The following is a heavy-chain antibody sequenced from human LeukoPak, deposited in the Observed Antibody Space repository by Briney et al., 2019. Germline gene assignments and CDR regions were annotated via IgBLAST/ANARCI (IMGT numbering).Heavy chain of an antibody. J-gene: IGHJ2*01. D-gene: IGHD6-13*01. CDR3: ARSSSSDWYFDL. CDR1: GGTFSSYA. CDR2: IIPIFGTA. Sequence: SVKVSCKXSGGTFSSYAISWVRQAPGQGLEWMGGIIPIFGTANYAQKFQGRVTITTDESTSTAYMELSSLRSEDTAVYYCARSSSSDWYFDLWGRGTLVTVSS. V-gene: IGHV1-69*05.